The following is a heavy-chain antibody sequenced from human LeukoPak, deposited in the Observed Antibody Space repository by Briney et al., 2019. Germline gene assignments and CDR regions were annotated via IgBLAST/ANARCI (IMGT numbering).Heavy chain of an antibody. CDR3: ARSRISVPVDY. D-gene: IGHD6-19*01. CDR1: GYTFTDYY. V-gene: IGHV1-2*02. J-gene: IGHJ4*02. Sequence: GVSVEVSCKASGYTFTDYYMHWVRQAPGQGLEWMGWINTHSGGTSYAQKFQGRVTMTRDTSISTGYMELNRLRSDDTAVYYCARSRISVPVDYWGQGTLVIVSS. CDR2: INTHSGGT.